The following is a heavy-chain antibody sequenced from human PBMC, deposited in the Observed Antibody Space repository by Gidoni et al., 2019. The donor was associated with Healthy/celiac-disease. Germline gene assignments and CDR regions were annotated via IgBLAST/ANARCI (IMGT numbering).Heavy chain of an antibody. Sequence: QVQLVQAGAEVKKPGASVKVSCKVYGYTLTEVTMHWVRQAPGKGLEWMGGFDPEDGETIYAQKFQGRVTMTEDTSTDTAYMELSSLRSEDTAVYYCATADPGHYCSSTSCYGSLDYWGQGTLVTVSS. CDR2: FDPEDGET. CDR1: GYTLTEVT. J-gene: IGHJ4*02. V-gene: IGHV1-24*01. D-gene: IGHD2-2*01. CDR3: ATADPGHYCSSTSCYGSLDY.